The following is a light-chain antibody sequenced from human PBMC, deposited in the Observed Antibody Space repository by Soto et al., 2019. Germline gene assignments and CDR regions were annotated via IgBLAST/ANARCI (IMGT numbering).Light chain of an antibody. V-gene: IGKV1-5*01. CDR2: DAS. CDR1: HSLSRW. Sequence: DIQLTQSPSTLSASVGHRVTITCRGSHSLSRWLAGYQGKPGQAPKRPIYDASNLKIGVPLRFSGSGSGTEFSLTISSLQTDEFATYNCQRYNSYLWTFGQGTRWIS. CDR3: QRYNSYLWT. J-gene: IGKJ1*01.